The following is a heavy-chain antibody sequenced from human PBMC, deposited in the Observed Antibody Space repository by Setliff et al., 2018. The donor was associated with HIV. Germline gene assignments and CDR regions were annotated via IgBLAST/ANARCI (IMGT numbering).Heavy chain of an antibody. CDR2: INPSTSEV. CDR1: GYKFTSYW. J-gene: IGHJ5*02. CDR3: VRDQIGDVQVAGTWGT. V-gene: IGHV5-51*01. Sequence: PGESLKISWQDSGYKFTSYWFGWVRQMPGRGLEWMGFINPSTSEVRYRPSLQGQVTMSVDKSISTAFLQWSSLAASDTAMYYCVRDQIGDVQVAGTWGTWGQGTLVTVSS. D-gene: IGHD6-19*01.